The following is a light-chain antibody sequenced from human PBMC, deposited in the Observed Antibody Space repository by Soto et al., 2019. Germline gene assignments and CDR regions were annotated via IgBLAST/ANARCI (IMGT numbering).Light chain of an antibody. CDR1: GSDVGGYDY. J-gene: IGLJ1*01. Sequence: QSVLTQPASVSGSPGQSITISCTGTGSDVGGYDYVSWYQHHPGKAPKVMIYEVTNRPSGVSNRFSGSKSGNTASLTISGLLAEDEADYYCSSYTSSSTYGFGTGTKSPS. CDR3: SSYTSSSTYG. CDR2: EVT. V-gene: IGLV2-14*01.